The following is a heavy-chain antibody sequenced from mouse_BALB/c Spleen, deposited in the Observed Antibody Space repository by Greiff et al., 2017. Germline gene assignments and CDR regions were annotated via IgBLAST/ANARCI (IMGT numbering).Heavy chain of an antibody. Sequence: EVQLVESGGGLVQPGGSLKLSCAASGFTFSSYGMSWVRQTPDKRLELVATINSNGGSTYYPDSVKGRFTISRDNAKNTLYLQMSSLKSEDTAMYYCAKYDYDWFAYWGQGTLVTVSA. CDR3: AKYDYDWFAY. V-gene: IGHV5-6-3*01. CDR1: GFTFSSYG. CDR2: INSNGGST. J-gene: IGHJ3*01. D-gene: IGHD2-4*01.